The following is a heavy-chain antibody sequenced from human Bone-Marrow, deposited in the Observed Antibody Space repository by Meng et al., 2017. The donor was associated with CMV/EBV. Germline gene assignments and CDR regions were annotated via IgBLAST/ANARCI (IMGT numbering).Heavy chain of an antibody. Sequence: SVTKSSYYWGWIRQPPGKGLEWIGSIYYSGSTYYNPSLKSRVTISIDTSKNQFSLKVNSVTAADTATYYCARLNYYDTSGSLGTFDYWGQGTLVTVSS. V-gene: IGHV4-39*01. CDR2: IYYSGST. D-gene: IGHD3-22*01. J-gene: IGHJ4*02. CDR1: SVTKSSYY. CDR3: ARLNYYDTSGSLGTFDY.